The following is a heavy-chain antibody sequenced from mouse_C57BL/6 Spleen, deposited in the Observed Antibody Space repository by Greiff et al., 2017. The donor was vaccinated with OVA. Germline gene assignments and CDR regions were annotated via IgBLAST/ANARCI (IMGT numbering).Heavy chain of an antibody. V-gene: IGHV3-1*01. CDR3: AREGDTTPYAMDY. CDR1: GYSITSGYD. J-gene: IGHJ4*01. Sequence: DVQLQESGPGMVKPSQSLSLTCTVTGYSITSGYDWHWIRHFPGNKLEWMGYISYSGSTNYNPSLKSRISITHDTSKNHFFLKLNSVTTEDTATYYCAREGDTTPYAMDYWGQGTSVTVSS. CDR2: ISYSGST. D-gene: IGHD1-1*01.